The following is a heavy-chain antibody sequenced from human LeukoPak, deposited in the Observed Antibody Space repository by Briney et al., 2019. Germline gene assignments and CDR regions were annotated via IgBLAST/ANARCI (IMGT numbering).Heavy chain of an antibody. CDR3: ARERADTAMVTRRVFDY. CDR2: ISYDGSNK. D-gene: IGHD5-18*01. CDR1: GFTFSSYA. V-gene: IGHV3-30-3*01. Sequence: GGSLRLSCAASGFTFSSYAMHWVRQAPGKGLEWVAVISYDGSNKYYADSVKGRFTISRDNSKNTLYLQMNSLRAEDTAVYYCARERADTAMVTRRVFDYWGRGTLVTVFS. J-gene: IGHJ4*02.